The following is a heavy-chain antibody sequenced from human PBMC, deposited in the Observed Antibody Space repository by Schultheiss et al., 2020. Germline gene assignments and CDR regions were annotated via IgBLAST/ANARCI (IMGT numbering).Heavy chain of an antibody. CDR3: ANPLWQQDYNWFDP. D-gene: IGHD6-13*01. CDR2: ISYDGSNK. V-gene: IGHV3-30*18. J-gene: IGHJ5*02. Sequence: SLRLSCAASGFTFSNAWMSWVRQAPGKGLEWVAVISYDGSNKYYADSVKGRFTISRDNSKNTLYLQMNSLRVEDTAVYYCANPLWQQDYNWFDPWGQGTLVTVSS. CDR1: GFTFSNAW.